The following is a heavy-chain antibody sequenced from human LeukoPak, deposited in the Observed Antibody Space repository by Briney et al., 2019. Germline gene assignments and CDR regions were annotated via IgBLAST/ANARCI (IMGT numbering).Heavy chain of an antibody. V-gene: IGHV4-39*01. CDR3: ARCHSGTRHFDY. D-gene: IGHD1-26*01. CDR2: IYYSGST. J-gene: IGHJ4*02. Sequence: SETLSLTCTVSGASISSSAYYWGWIRQPPGKGLEWIGNIYYSGSTYYNPSLKSRVTISVDTSKNQFSLKLSSVTAADTAVFYCARCHSGTRHFDYWGQGTLVTVSS. CDR1: GASISSSAYY.